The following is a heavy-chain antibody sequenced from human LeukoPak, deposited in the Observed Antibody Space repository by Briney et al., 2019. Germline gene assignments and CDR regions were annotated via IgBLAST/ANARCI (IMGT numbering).Heavy chain of an antibody. V-gene: IGHV3-74*01. D-gene: IGHD3-22*01. Sequence: PGGSLRLSCEASEFTFSSYWMHWVRQAPGKGLVWVSRINSDGRTTIYADSVKGRFTISRDNAKNTLYLQMNSLRAEDTAVYYCAREGYYDSSGYSIRFSYWGQGTLATVSS. J-gene: IGHJ4*02. CDR3: AREGYYDSSGYSIRFSY. CDR2: INSDGRTT. CDR1: EFTFSSYW.